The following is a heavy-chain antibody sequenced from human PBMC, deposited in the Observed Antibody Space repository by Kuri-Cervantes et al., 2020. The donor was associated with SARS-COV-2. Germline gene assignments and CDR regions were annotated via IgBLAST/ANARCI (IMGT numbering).Heavy chain of an antibody. CDR1: GFIFSDYY. D-gene: IGHD3-3*01. CDR2: ISYDGSNK. CDR3: ALESHSPYYMDV. Sequence: GESLKISCTASGFIFSDYYMTWIRQAPGKGLEWVAVISYDGSNKYYADSVKGRFTISRDNAKNSLYLQMNSLRSEDTAVYYCALESHSPYYMDVWGKGTTVTVSS. V-gene: IGHV3-30-3*01. J-gene: IGHJ6*03.